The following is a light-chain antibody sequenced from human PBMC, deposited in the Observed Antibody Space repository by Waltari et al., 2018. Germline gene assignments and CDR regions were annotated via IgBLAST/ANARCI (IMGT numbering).Light chain of an antibody. CDR3: HQSFISPPT. V-gene: IGKV1-39*01. J-gene: IGKJ3*01. CDR2: GTF. CDR1: QNIGSS. Sequence: DVQMTQSPSSVSAYAGDRVDITCRTSQNIGSSLNWYQQKPGKAPKLLISGTFTLQNGVPSRFSGGGSGTDFTLTISSLQPKDSATYYCHQSFISPPTFGPGT.